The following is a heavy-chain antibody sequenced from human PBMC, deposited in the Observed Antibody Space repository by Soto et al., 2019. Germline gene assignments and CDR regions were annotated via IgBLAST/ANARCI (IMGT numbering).Heavy chain of an antibody. J-gene: IGHJ3*02. CDR2: ISSSGSTI. CDR1: GFTFSDYY. Sequence: PGGSLRLSCAASGFTFSDYYMSWIRQAPGKGLEWVSYISSSGSTIYYADSVKGRFTISRDNAENSLYLQMNSLRAEDTAVYYCSGYCSYAFDIWGQGTMVTVSS. V-gene: IGHV3-11*01. CDR3: SGYCSYAFDI. D-gene: IGHD3-22*01.